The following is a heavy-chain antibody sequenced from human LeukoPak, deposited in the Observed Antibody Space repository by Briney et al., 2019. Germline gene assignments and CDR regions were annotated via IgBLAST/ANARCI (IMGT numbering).Heavy chain of an antibody. CDR2: ISYDGTYT. J-gene: IGHJ4*02. V-gene: IGHV3-30*04. Sequence: GGSLRLSCAASGFTLSSHSLHWVRQAPGKGLEWVAVISYDGTYTFYADSVKGRFTISRDNSNNTLFLHLTSLRPEDTSVYFCARNAYSSGWPNTFDYWGQGNLVTVSS. D-gene: IGHD6-19*01. CDR1: GFTLSSHS. CDR3: ARNAYSSGWPNTFDY.